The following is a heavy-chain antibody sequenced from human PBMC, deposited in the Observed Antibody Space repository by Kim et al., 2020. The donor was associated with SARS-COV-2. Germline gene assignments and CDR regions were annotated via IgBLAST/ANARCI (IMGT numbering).Heavy chain of an antibody. V-gene: IGHV1-24*01. CDR3: ATNDFWSGYYTF. Sequence: IYEQKVKGRVTLTEDRSTDTAYMELGSLRSEDTAVYYCATNDFWSGYYTFWGQGTLVTVSS. J-gene: IGHJ4*02. D-gene: IGHD3-3*01.